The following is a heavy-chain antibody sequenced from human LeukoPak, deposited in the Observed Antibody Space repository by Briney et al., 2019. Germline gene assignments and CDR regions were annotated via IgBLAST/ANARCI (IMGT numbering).Heavy chain of an antibody. J-gene: IGHJ5*02. CDR3: ARDAPQVPAAGVLAS. D-gene: IGHD6-13*01. Sequence: GGSLRLSCTGSGFNFSSYWMDWVRQAPGKGLEWVSVMYSRGDTYYADSVKGRFTFSRDISKNTLYLQMNGLRTEDTAMYYCARDAPQVPAAGVLASWGQGTLVTVSS. CDR1: GFNFSSYW. CDR2: MYSRGDT. V-gene: IGHV3-53*01.